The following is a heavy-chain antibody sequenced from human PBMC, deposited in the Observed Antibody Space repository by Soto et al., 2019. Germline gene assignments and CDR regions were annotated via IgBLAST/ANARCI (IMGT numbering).Heavy chain of an antibody. J-gene: IGHJ3*02. Sequence: EVQLLESGGGMIQPGGSLRLSCAGSGFTFSSYAMSWVRQAPGKGLEWVSAISGSGGNTYYADSVKGRFTISRDNSKNTVYRQMNSLRAEDTAVYYCAQGSSGYAWAFDIWGQGTMVTVSS. CDR1: GFTFSSYA. CDR3: AQGSSGYAWAFDI. D-gene: IGHD5-12*01. CDR2: ISGSGGNT. V-gene: IGHV3-23*01.